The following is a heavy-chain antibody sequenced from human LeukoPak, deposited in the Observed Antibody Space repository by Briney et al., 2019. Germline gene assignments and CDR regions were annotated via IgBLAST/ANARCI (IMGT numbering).Heavy chain of an antibody. D-gene: IGHD3-10*01. Sequence: GGSLRLSCAASGIIFSSYGMSWVRQAPGKGLEWVSGISDSGGSTYYADSVKGRFTISRDNSKNTLYLQMNSLRAEDTAVYYCADFGSDRGSGSHFDYWGQGTLVTVSS. CDR3: ADFGSDRGSGSHFDY. V-gene: IGHV3-23*01. J-gene: IGHJ4*02. CDR1: GIIFSSYG. CDR2: ISDSGGST.